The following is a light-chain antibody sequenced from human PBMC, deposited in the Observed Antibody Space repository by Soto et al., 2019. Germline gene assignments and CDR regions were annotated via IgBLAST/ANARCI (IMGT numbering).Light chain of an antibody. CDR1: SSDVGGYNY. CDR3: CSYAGSNKV. Sequence: QSALTQPPSASGSPGQSVTISCTGTSSDVGGYNYVSWYQQHPGKAPKLMIYEVSKRPSGVPDRFSGSKSGNTASLTVSGLQAEEEADYCCCSYAGSNKVFGGGTKVTVL. V-gene: IGLV2-8*01. CDR2: EVS. J-gene: IGLJ2*01.